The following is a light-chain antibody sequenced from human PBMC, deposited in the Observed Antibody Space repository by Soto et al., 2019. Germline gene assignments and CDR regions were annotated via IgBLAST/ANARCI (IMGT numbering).Light chain of an antibody. V-gene: IGKV3-20*01. CDR3: QQYGTSPYT. Sequence: EIVLTQSPGTLSLSPGERATLSCRASQSVSSNYLAWYQQKPGQAPRPLIYGASSRATGIPDRFSGSGSGTDFTLTISRLEPEDFAVYYCQQYGTSPYTFGQGTNLEIK. CDR1: QSVSSNY. CDR2: GAS. J-gene: IGKJ2*01.